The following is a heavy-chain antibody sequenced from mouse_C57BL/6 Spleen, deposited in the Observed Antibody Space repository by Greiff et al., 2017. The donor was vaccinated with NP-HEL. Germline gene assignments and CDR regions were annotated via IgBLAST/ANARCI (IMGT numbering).Heavy chain of an antibody. CDR1: GFTFTDYY. V-gene: IGHV7-3*01. D-gene: IGHD2-4*01. CDR2: IRNKANGYTT. J-gene: IGHJ4*01. Sequence: EVKLMESGGGLVQPGGSLSLSCAASGFTFTDYYMSWVRQPPGKALEWLGFIRNKANGYTTEYSASVKGLFTISRDNSQSILYLQMNALRAEDSATYYCARYIEGGYDYVDYAMDYWGQGTSVTVSS. CDR3: ARYIEGGYDYVDYAMDY.